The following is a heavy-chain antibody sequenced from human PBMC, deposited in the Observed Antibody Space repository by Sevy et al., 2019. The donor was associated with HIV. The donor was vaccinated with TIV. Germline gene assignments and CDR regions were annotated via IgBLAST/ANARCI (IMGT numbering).Heavy chain of an antibody. D-gene: IGHD6-19*01. CDR1: GFTFSNYE. V-gene: IGHV3-48*03. J-gene: IGHJ4*02. Sequence: GGSLRLSCTASGFTFSNYEMNWVRQAPGKGLEWVSYITLSGSSTYYADSVKGRFTISRYNAKKSLYLQMNSLRAEDTAVYYCARDRQGITVAGTAIDYWGQGTLVTVSS. CDR2: ITLSGSST. CDR3: ARDRQGITVAGTAIDY.